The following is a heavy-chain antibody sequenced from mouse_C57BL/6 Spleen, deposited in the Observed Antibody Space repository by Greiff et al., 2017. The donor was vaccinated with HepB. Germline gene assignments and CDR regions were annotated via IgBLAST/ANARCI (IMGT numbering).Heavy chain of an antibody. D-gene: IGHD1-1*01. Sequence: QVQLQQPGTELVKPGASVKLSCKASGYTFTSYWMHWVKQRPGQGLEWIGNINPSHGGTNYNEKFKSKATLTVDKSSSTPDMQLSSLTSEDSAVYYCARRNYGSREDFDVWGTGTTVTVSS. V-gene: IGHV1-53*01. J-gene: IGHJ1*03. CDR3: ARRNYGSREDFDV. CDR2: INPSHGGT. CDR1: GYTFTSYW.